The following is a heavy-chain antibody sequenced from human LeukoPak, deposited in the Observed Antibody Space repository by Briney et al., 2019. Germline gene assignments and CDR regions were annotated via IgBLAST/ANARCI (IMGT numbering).Heavy chain of an antibody. CDR1: GYTFTGQY. Sequence: APVKVSCKASGYTFTGQYIHWVRQAPGQGLEWMGWINPNSGGGDNAQKFQGRVTMTRDTSISTAYMELRSLRSDDTAVYYCARQVGPRTMVRGVIITIIWGQGTLVTVSS. J-gene: IGHJ4*02. V-gene: IGHV1-2*02. CDR2: INPNSGGG. D-gene: IGHD3-10*01. CDR3: ARQVGPRTMVRGVIITII.